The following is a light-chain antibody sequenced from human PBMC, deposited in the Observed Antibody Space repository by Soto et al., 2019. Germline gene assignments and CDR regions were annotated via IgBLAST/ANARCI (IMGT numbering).Light chain of an antibody. CDR2: ATS. J-gene: IGKJ3*01. Sequence: EIVLTQSPGTLSLSPGERATLSCRTSQSISSNYLAWYQQKPGQAPRLLIYATSSRATGIPDRFSGSGSGTDFTLTVSRLEPEDFAVYYCRQYVLGLTFGPGTKVDIK. CDR1: QSISSNY. CDR3: RQYVLGLT. V-gene: IGKV3-20*01.